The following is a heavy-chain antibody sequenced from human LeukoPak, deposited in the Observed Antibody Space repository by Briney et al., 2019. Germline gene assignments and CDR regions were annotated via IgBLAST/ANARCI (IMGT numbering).Heavy chain of an antibody. V-gene: IGHV1-18*01. D-gene: IGHD2-2*01. CDR1: GYTFTSYG. J-gene: IGHJ4*02. CDR3: ARDVCSSTSCYYPPRVGFDY. CDR2: ISAYNGNT. Sequence: ASVKVSCKASGYTFTSYGISWVRQAPGQGLEWMGWISAYNGNTNYARKLQGRVTMTTDTSTSTAYMELRSLRSDDTAVYYCARDVCSSTSCYYPPRVGFDYWGQGTLVTVSS.